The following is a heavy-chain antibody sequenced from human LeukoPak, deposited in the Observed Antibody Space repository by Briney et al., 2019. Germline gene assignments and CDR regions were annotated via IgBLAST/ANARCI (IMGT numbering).Heavy chain of an antibody. V-gene: IGHV3-21*01. CDR2: ISHSSTTI. Sequence: GGSLRLSCAASGFTFSTYTMNWVRQAPGQGLEGVSSISHSSTTIYYTDSVKGRFTISRDNGKNSLYLQMNSLRAEDTAVYYCASVIGAWGHGPLDNWGQGTLVTVSS. CDR1: GFTFSTYT. CDR3: ASVIGAWGHGPLDN. J-gene: IGHJ4*02. D-gene: IGHD7-27*01.